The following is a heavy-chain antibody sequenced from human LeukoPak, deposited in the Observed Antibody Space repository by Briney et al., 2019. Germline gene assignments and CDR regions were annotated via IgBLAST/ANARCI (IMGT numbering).Heavy chain of an antibody. V-gene: IGHV4-34*01. CDR3: ARVPVWVLVVGAREAFDI. CDR2: INHSGST. CDR1: GGSFSGYY. J-gene: IGHJ3*02. D-gene: IGHD1-26*01. Sequence: SETLSLTCAVYGGSFSGYYWSWIRQPPGKGLEWIGEINHSGSTNYNPSLKSRVTISVNTSKNQFSLKLSSVTAADTAVYYCARVPVWVLVVGAREAFDIWGQGTMVTVSS.